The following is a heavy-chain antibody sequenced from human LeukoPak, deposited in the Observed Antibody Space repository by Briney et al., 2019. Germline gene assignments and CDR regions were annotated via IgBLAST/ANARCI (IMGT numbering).Heavy chain of an antibody. D-gene: IGHD2-2*01. V-gene: IGHV3-48*02. J-gene: IGHJ4*02. CDR3: ARDRCSSTSCYVLYFDY. CDR2: ITSSSGTI. Sequence: GGSLTLSCAASGFTFSSYNMNWVRQAPGKGLEWVSSITSSSGTIYYADSVKGRFSISRDNAKNSLYLQMNSLRDEDTAAYYCARDRCSSTSCYVLYFDYWGQGSLVTVSS. CDR1: GFTFSSYN.